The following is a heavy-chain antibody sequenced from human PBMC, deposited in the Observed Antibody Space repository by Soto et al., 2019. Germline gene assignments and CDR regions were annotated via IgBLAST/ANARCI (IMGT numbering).Heavy chain of an antibody. CDR1: GFTLTNEN. D-gene: IGHD3-22*01. Sequence: GGSLRLSCTVLGFTLTNENMNWVRQAPGKXLEWVSSISSRSTFINYADSVKGRFTISRDNDKGLVYLQMNSLRAEDTAVYYCARDPPLSMIVVVGVDDFWGQGTLVTVSS. J-gene: IGHJ4*02. CDR2: ISSRSTFI. CDR3: ARDPPLSMIVVVGVDDF. V-gene: IGHV3-21*06.